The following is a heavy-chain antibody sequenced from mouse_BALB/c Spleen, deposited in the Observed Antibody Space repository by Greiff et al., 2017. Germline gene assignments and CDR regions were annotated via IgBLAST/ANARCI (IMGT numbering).Heavy chain of an antibody. CDR2: IDPSDSET. CDR1: GYSFTSYW. CDR3: ASGGSSAYYAMDD. Sequence: QVHLKQSGPQLVRPGASVKISCKASGYSFTSYWMHWVKQRPGQGLEWIGMIDPSDSETRLNQKFKDKATLTVDKSSSTAYMQLSSPTSEDSAVYYCASGGSSAYYAMDDWGQGTSVTVSS. J-gene: IGHJ4*01. V-gene: IGHV1S126*01. D-gene: IGHD3-1*01.